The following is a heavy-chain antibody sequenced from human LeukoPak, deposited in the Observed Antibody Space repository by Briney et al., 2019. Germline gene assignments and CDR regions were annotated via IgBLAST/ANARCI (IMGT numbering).Heavy chain of an antibody. V-gene: IGHV4-39*01. CDR1: GGSISSSSYN. CDR3: ARSPLYSRGGSCLGHFDY. D-gene: IGHD2-15*01. J-gene: IGHJ4*02. CDR2: IYYSGST. Sequence: SETLSLTRTVSGGSISSSSYNWGWIRQPPGKGLEWIGSIYYSGSTYYNPSLKSRVNISVDTSKNQFSLKLSSVTAADTAVYYCARSPLYSRGGSCLGHFDYWGQGTLVTVSS.